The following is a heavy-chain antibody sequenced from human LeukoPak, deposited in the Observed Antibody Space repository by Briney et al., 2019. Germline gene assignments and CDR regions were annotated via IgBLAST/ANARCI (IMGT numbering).Heavy chain of an antibody. CDR3: ARGGGNGGGWVGHYYYMDV. D-gene: IGHD4-23*01. V-gene: IGHV4-61*02. CDR2: IYTSGST. Sequence: SETLSLTCTVSDGSISSGSYYWSWIRQPAGKGLEWIGRIYTSGSTNYNPSLKSRVTISVDTSKNQFSLKLSSVSAADTAVYYCARGGGNGGGWVGHYYYMDVWGKGTTVTVSS. J-gene: IGHJ6*03. CDR1: DGSISSGSYY.